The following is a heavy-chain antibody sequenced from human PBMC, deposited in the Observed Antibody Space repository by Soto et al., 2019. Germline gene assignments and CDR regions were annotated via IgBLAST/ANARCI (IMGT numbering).Heavy chain of an antibody. D-gene: IGHD6-19*01. V-gene: IGHV1-69*06. CDR2: IIPIFGTA. CDR1: GGTFSSYA. CDR3: ARGTTFGGSGGGRSSGWYVGEGYGMDV. J-gene: IGHJ6*02. Sequence: VASVKVSCKASGGTFSSYAISWVRQAPGQGLEWMGGIIPIFGTANYAQKFQGRVTITADKSTNTAYMELSSLRSEDTAVYYCARGTTFGGSGGGRSSGWYVGEGYGMDVWGQGTTVTVSS.